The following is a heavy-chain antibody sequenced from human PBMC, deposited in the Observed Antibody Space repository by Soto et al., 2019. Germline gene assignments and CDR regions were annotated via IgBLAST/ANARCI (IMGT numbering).Heavy chain of an antibody. CDR1: GFTFSDHH. V-gene: IGHV3-72*01. CDR2: VRNRHNAYAT. Sequence: PGGSLRLSCATSGFTFSDHHMDWVRQAPGKGLEWVGRVRNRHNAYATDYAASVKGRLIISRDDSKNSLYLQMNSLQTEDTAVYYCARDNNWTLDYWGQGTLVTVSS. J-gene: IGHJ4*02. D-gene: IGHD1-1*01. CDR3: ARDNNWTLDY.